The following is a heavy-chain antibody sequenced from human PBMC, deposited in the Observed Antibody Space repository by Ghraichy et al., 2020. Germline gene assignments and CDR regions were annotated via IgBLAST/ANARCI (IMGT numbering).Heavy chain of an antibody. CDR3: ARERIVVVPAAMANYYGMDV. Sequence: ASVKVSCKASGYTFTSYYMHWVRQAPGQGLEWMGIINPSGGSTSYAQKFQGRVTMTRDTSTSTVYMELSSLRSEDTAVYYCARERIVVVPAAMANYYGMDVWGQGTTVTVSS. J-gene: IGHJ6*02. CDR2: INPSGGST. CDR1: GYTFTSYY. D-gene: IGHD2-2*01. V-gene: IGHV1-46*01.